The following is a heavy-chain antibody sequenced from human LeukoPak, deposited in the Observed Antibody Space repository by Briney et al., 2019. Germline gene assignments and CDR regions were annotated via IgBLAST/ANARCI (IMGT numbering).Heavy chain of an antibody. CDR2: ITHSGTT. J-gene: IGHJ4*02. D-gene: IGHD3-10*01. CDR1: GGSFSGYY. V-gene: IGHV4-34*01. CDR3: ARGAMVWGYYFDY. Sequence: SETLSLTSAVYGGSFSGYYWSWIRQPPGKGLEWIGEITHSGTTNYNPSLKSRVTISVDTSKNQFSLKLSSVTAADTAVYYCARGAMVWGYYFDYWGQGTLVTVSS.